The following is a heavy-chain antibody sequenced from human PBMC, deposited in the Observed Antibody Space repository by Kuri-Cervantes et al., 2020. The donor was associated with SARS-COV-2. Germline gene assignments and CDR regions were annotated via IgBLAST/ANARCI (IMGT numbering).Heavy chain of an antibody. CDR2: ISSNGGST. V-gene: IGHV3-64*02. CDR3: ARGHSPGRWLQSGAFDI. D-gene: IGHD5-24*01. J-gene: IGHJ3*02. CDR1: GFTFSSYA. Sequence: GGSLRLSCAASGFTFSSYAMHWVRQAPGKGLEYVSAISSNGGSTYYADSVKGRFTISRDNSKNTLYLQMNSLRAEDTAVYYCARGHSPGRWLQSGAFDIWGQGTMVTVSS.